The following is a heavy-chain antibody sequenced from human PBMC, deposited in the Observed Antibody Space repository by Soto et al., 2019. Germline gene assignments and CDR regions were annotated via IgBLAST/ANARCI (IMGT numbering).Heavy chain of an antibody. Sequence: GGSLRLSCAASGFTFSSYWMSWVRQAPGKGLEWVANIKHDGSEKYYVDSVKGRFTISRDNAKNSLYLQMNSLRAEDTAVYYCARHINFWSGYYDYWGQGTLVTVSS. CDR1: GFTFSSYW. CDR2: IKHDGSEK. CDR3: ARHINFWSGYYDY. V-gene: IGHV3-7*01. J-gene: IGHJ4*02. D-gene: IGHD3-3*01.